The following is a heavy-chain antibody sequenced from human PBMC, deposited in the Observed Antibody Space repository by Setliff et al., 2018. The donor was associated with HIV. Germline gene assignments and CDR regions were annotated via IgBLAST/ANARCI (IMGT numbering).Heavy chain of an antibody. CDR1: GFIFSSYA. D-gene: IGHD1-20*01. V-gene: IGHV3-23*01. CDR3: AKVYNADCYFFDY. J-gene: IGHJ4*02. Sequence: PGGSLRLSCAASGFIFSSYAMTWVRQAPGKGLEWVSTIRGSGSGDTTHYADSVKGRFTISRDNSKNTLFLQVSSLRADDTAVYYCAKVYNADCYFFDYWGQGTLVTVSS. CDR2: IRGSGSGDTT.